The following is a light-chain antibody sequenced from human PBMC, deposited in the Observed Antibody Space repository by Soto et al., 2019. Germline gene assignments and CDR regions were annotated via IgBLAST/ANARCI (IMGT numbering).Light chain of an antibody. CDR1: PSVTNF. CDR2: GAS. CDR3: QQYNNWPLWT. J-gene: IGKJ1*01. Sequence: EIVLTQSPATLSLSPGERATLSCRASPSVTNFLAWYQQKPGQAPRLLISGASSRATGIPDRFSGSGSATDFTLNISSLQSEDFAVYYCQQYNNWPLWTFGQGTKVDIK. V-gene: IGKV3D-15*01.